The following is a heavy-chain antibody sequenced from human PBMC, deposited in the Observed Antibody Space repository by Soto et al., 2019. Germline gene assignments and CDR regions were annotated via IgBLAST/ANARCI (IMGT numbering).Heavy chain of an antibody. Sequence: XLSLTFAISGGXMSSNNSAWNLIRQSPSRGLEWLGRTYYRSKWYNDYAVSVKSRITINPDTSNNQFSLQLNSVTPEDTAVYDCARGYSGYDYGAFDIWGQGNMGTVPS. J-gene: IGHJ3*02. CDR3: ARGYSGYDYGAFDI. V-gene: IGHV6-1*01. CDR2: TYYRSKWYN. D-gene: IGHD5-12*01. CDR1: GGXMSSNNSA.